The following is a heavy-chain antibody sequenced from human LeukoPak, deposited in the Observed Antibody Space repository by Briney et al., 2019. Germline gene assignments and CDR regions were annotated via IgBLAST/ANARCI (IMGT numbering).Heavy chain of an antibody. CDR1: GGSISSGGYY. J-gene: IGHJ3*02. V-gene: IGHV4-31*03. CDR3: ARDVIAAAAPGAFDI. D-gene: IGHD6-13*01. CDR2: IYYSGST. Sequence: KPSQTLSLTCTVSGGSISSGGYYWSWIRQHPGKGLEWIGYIYYSGSTYYNPSLKSRVTISVDTSKNQFSLKLSSVTAADTAVYYCARDVIAAAAPGAFDIWGQGTMVTVSS.